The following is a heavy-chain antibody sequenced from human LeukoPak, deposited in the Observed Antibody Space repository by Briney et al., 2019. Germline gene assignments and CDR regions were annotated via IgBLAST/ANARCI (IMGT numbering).Heavy chain of an antibody. D-gene: IGHD3-10*01. J-gene: IGHJ3*02. V-gene: IGHV1-2*02. Sequence: ASVKVSCKASGYTFTGYYMHWVRQAPGQGLEWMGWINPNSGGTNYAQKFQGRVTMTRDTSISTAYMELGRLRSDDTAVYYCATSLLWFGELPLDAFDIWGQGTMVTVSS. CDR1: GYTFTGYY. CDR3: ATSLLWFGELPLDAFDI. CDR2: INPNSGGT.